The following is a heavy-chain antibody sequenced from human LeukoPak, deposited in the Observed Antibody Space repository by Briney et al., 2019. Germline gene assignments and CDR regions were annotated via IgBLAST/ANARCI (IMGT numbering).Heavy chain of an antibody. D-gene: IGHD3-22*01. CDR3: ARGGDYYDSSGYRY. V-gene: IGHV4-31*03. Sequence: SETLSLSCTVSGGSISSGGYYWSWIRQHPGKGLEWIGYIYYSGGTYYNPSLKSRVTISVDTSKNQFSLKLSSVTAADTAVYYCARGGDYYDSSGYRYWGQGTLVTVSS. CDR2: IYYSGGT. CDR1: GGSISSGGYY. J-gene: IGHJ4*02.